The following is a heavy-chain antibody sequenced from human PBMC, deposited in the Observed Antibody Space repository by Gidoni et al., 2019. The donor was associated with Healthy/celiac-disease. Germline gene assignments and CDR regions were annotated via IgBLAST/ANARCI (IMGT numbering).Heavy chain of an antibody. V-gene: IGHV3-23*04. Sequence: EVQLVESGGGLVQPGGSLRLSCAASGFPFSSYALGWVRQAPGKGLAWVSSISGSVGSTYYADSVKGRFTISRDNSKNTLYLQMNSLRAEDTAVYYCASQGWSYYGFDYWGQGTLVTVSS. CDR2: ISGSVGST. J-gene: IGHJ4*02. CDR1: GFPFSSYA. CDR3: ASQGWSYYGFDY. D-gene: IGHD1-26*01.